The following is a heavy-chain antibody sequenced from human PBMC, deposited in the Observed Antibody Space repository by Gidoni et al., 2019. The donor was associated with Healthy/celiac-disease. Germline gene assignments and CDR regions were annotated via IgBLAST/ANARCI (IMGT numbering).Heavy chain of an antibody. V-gene: IGHV1-2*02. Sequence: QVQLVQSGAEVKKPGASVKVSCKASGYTFTGYYMPWVRQAPGQGLEWMGWINPNSGGTNYAQKFQGRVTMTRDTSISTAYMELSRLRSDDTAVYYCARTRRDCSGGSCYSYWYFDLWGRGTLVTVSS. CDR1: GYTFTGYY. CDR2: INPNSGGT. CDR3: ARTRRDCSGGSCYSYWYFDL. D-gene: IGHD2-15*01. J-gene: IGHJ2*01.